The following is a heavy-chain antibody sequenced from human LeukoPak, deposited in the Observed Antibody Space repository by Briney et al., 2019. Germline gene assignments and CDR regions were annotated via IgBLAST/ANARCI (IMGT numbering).Heavy chain of an antibody. D-gene: IGHD3-9*01. V-gene: IGHV3-66*01. CDR1: GFTVSSNY. Sequence: GGSLRLSCAASGFTVSSNYISWVRQVPGKGLEWVSVIYSGGSTYYADSVKGRFTISRDNSKNTLYLQMNSLRAEDTAVYYCARGYFDWLPVDYWGQGTLVTVSS. J-gene: IGHJ4*02. CDR2: IYSGGST. CDR3: ARGYFDWLPVDY.